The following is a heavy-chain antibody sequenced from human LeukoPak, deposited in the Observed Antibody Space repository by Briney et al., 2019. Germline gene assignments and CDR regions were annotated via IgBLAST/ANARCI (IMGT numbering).Heavy chain of an antibody. CDR3: ARHELSGSYFDYYYYYMDV. Sequence: GESLKISCKGSGYSFTSYWIGWVRQMPGKDLGWMGIIYPRDSETRYSPSFQRQVNISADNSITTAYLQWSSLKASDTAMYYCARHELSGSYFDYYYYYMDVWGKGTTVTVSS. J-gene: IGHJ6*03. CDR2: IYPRDSET. D-gene: IGHD1-26*01. CDR1: GYSFTSYW. V-gene: IGHV5-51*01.